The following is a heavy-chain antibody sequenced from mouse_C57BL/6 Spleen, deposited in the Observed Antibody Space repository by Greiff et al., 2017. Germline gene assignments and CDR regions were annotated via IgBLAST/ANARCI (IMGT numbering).Heavy chain of an antibody. J-gene: IGHJ2*01. Sequence: VQLQESGAELVRPGASVTLSCKASGYTFTDYEMHWVKQTPVHGLEWIGAIDPETGGTAYNQKFKGKAILTADKSSSTAYMELRSLTSEDSAVYYCTKGDYYGSRAYWGQGTTLTVSS. CDR2: IDPETGGT. CDR1: GYTFTDYE. D-gene: IGHD1-1*01. CDR3: TKGDYYGSRAY. V-gene: IGHV1-15*01.